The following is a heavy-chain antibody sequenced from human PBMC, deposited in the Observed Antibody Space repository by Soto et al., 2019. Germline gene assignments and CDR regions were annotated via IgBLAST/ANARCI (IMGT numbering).Heavy chain of an antibody. D-gene: IGHD2-8*01. CDR2: VYYNGGT. V-gene: IGHV4-59*01. CDR1: GSYIGYYD. J-gene: IGHJ4*02. CDR3: ASTSCTNGVCPFDH. Sequence: PSETLSLTSPPSGSYIGYYDATSITPTPGKGLEWLGHVYYNGGTIFNPSLNSRVTISVDTSKNQFSLKLSSVTAADTAVYYCASTSCTNGVCPFDHWGQGTLVSVSS.